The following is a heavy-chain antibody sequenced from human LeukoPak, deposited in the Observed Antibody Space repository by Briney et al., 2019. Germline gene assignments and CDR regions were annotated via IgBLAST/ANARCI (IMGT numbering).Heavy chain of an antibody. Sequence: PSETLSLTCTVSGGSVSSGSYYWSWIRQPPGKGLEWIGYIYYSGSTNYNPSLKSRVTISVDTSKNQFSLKLSSVTAADTAVYYCARLYSSGWSVVDYWGQGTLVTVSS. CDR3: ARLYSSGWSVVDY. CDR2: IYYSGST. J-gene: IGHJ4*02. V-gene: IGHV4-61*01. CDR1: GGSVSSGSYY. D-gene: IGHD6-19*01.